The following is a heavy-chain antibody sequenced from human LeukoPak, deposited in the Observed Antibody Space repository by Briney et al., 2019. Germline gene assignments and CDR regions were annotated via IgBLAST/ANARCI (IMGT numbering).Heavy chain of an antibody. CDR3: ARVGYYGSGSYYREY. J-gene: IGHJ4*02. CDR2: ISAYNGNT. Sequence: ASVKVSCKASGYTFTSYGISWVRQAPGQGLEWMGWISAYNGNTNYAQKLQGRVTMNTDTSTSTAYMELRSLRSDDTAVYYCARVGYYGSGSYYREYWGQGTLVTVSS. CDR1: GYTFTSYG. D-gene: IGHD3-10*01. V-gene: IGHV1-18*04.